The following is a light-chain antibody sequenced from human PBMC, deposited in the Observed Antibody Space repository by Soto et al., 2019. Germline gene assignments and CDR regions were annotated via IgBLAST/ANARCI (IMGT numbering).Light chain of an antibody. V-gene: IGLV2-14*03. CDR3: SSYTSSSTV. CDR2: DVS. CDR1: SSDVGGYNY. J-gene: IGLJ2*01. Sequence: SVLTQPASVSGSPGQSITISCTGTSSDVGGYNYVSWYQHHPGKAPKLMIYDVSNRPSGVSNRFSGSKSGNTASLTISGLQAEDEADYYCSSYTSSSTVFGGGTKLTVL.